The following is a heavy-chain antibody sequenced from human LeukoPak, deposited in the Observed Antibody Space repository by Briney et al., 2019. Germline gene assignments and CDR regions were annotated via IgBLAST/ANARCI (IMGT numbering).Heavy chain of an antibody. CDR2: ISWNGGST. CDR1: GFTVSRNY. J-gene: IGHJ6*03. V-gene: IGHV3-20*04. Sequence: PGGSLRLSCAASGFTVSRNYMSWVRQAPGKGLEWVSGISWNGGSTGYADSVRGRLTISRDNAKNSLSLQMNSLRAEDTALYYCARYRRGLGYMDVWGKGTTVTVSS. D-gene: IGHD3-10*01. CDR3: ARYRRGLGYMDV.